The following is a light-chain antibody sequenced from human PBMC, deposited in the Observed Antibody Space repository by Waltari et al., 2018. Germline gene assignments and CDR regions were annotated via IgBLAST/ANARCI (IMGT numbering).Light chain of an antibody. CDR1: FSNIEANHE. V-gene: IGLV1-40*01. Sequence: QSVLTQPPSVSGAPGQRVTISCTGSFSNIEANHEVHWYQQLPGTAPKVLISGNSMRPSGVPGRFSGSKSGTSASLTITGLQAEDEADYYCQSYDSSLSAWVFGGGTKLTV. J-gene: IGLJ3*02. CDR3: QSYDSSLSAWV. CDR2: GNS.